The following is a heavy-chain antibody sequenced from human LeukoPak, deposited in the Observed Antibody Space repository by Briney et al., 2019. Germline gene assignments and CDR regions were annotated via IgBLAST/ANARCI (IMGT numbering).Heavy chain of an antibody. D-gene: IGHD6-19*01. V-gene: IGHV3-23*01. CDR2: ISGSAHKI. Sequence: GGSLRLSCVASGITFSNYAVSWVRQAPEKGLDWVSVISGSAHKIRYADSVKGRFTISRDNSKNTLYLQMNSLRAEDTAVYYCAKHPYSSGWYNFDYWGQGTLVTVSS. CDR1: GITFSNYA. J-gene: IGHJ4*02. CDR3: AKHPYSSGWYNFDY.